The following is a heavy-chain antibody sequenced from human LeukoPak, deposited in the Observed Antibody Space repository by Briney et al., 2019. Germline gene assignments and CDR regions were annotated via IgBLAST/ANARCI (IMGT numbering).Heavy chain of an antibody. D-gene: IGHD2-2*01. CDR2: IYYSGTT. CDR1: GGSISSYY. J-gene: IGHJ4*02. CDR3: ASHVVPAANYFDY. Sequence: SETLSLTCTVSGGSISSYYWSWIRQPPGKGLEWIGYIYYSGTTNYNPSLKSRVTISVDTSKNQFSLKLSSVTAADTAVYYCASHVVPAANYFDYWGQGTLVTVSS. V-gene: IGHV4-59*12.